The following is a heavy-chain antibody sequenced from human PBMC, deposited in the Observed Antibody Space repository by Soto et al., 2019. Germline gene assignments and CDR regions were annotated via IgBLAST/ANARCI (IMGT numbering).Heavy chain of an antibody. J-gene: IGHJ3*02. V-gene: IGHV3-15*01. Sequence: EVQLVESGGGLVEPGGSLRLSCAASGFTFNNAWMSWVRQAPGKGLEWIGRIKSTTDGGAIDYAAPVKGRFTISRDDSENTLYIQMSSLKTEDTAVYFCATDVAHIAVLLGLDAFDIWGQGTMVTVSS. CDR2: IKSTTDGGAI. CDR3: ATDVAHIAVLLGLDAFDI. CDR1: GFTFNNAW. D-gene: IGHD2-21*01.